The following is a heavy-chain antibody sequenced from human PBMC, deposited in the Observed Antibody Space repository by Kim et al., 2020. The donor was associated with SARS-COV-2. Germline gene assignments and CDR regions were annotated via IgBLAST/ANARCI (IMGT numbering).Heavy chain of an antibody. CDR3: ARSDGFAFDY. V-gene: IGHV4-39*01. CDR2: IYYSGST. CDR1: GGSISSSSYY. J-gene: IGHJ4*02. D-gene: IGHD3-10*01. Sequence: SETLSLTCTVSGGSISSSSYYWGWIRQPPGKGLEWIGSIYYSGSTYYNPSLKSRVPISVDTSKNQFSLKLSSVTAADTAVYYCARSDGFAFDYWGQGTLVTASS.